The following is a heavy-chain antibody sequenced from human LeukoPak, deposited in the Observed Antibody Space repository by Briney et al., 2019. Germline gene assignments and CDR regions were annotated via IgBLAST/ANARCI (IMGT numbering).Heavy chain of an antibody. V-gene: IGHV5-51*01. J-gene: IGHJ4*02. CDR1: GYTFDNYW. Sequence: GESLKISCKGSGYTFDNYWIGWVRQMPGKGLEWMGIIYPIDSDARYSPSFQGQVTFSVDTSIGTAYLQWSSLKASDTAMYYCARHQSHVVSEAFDYWGQGTLVTVSS. CDR2: IYPIDSDA. D-gene: IGHD2-15*01. CDR3: ARHQSHVVSEAFDY.